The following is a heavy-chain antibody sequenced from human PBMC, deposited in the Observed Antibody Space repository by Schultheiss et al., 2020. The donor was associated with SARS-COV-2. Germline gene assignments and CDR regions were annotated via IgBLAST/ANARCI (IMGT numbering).Heavy chain of an antibody. CDR2: ISAYNGNT. CDR3: ARDTFQQLVRRSLLPDYYYYGMDV. Sequence: ASVKVSCQASRYTFTKYFTQWVRQGPGQGLEWMGWISAYNGNTNYAQKLQGRVTMTTDTSTSTAYMELRSLRSDDTAVYYCARDTFQQLVRRSLLPDYYYYGMDVWGQGTTVTVSS. CDR1: RYTFTKYF. D-gene: IGHD6-13*01. V-gene: IGHV1-18*04. J-gene: IGHJ6*02.